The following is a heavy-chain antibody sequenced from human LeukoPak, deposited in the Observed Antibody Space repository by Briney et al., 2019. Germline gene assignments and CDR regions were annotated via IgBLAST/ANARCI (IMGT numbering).Heavy chain of an antibody. CDR2: ISSSSSYI. J-gene: IGHJ4*02. D-gene: IGHD1-26*01. V-gene: IGHV3-21*01. CDR1: GFTFSSYS. CDR3: ARGGAGYSGSYFFDY. Sequence: GGSLRLSCAASGFTFSSYSMNWVRQAPGKGLEWVSSISSSSSYIYYADSVKGRFTISRDNAKNSLYLQMNSLRAEDTAVYYCARGGAGYSGSYFFDYWGQGTLVTVSS.